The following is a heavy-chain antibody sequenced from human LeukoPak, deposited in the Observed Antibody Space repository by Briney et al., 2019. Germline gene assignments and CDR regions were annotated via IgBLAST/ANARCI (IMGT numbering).Heavy chain of an antibody. CDR1: GGSISSSNW. V-gene: IGHV4-4*02. J-gene: IGHJ6*02. CDR2: IYHSGST. Sequence: SGTLSLTCAVSGGSISSSNWWSWVRQPPGKGLEWIGEIYHSGSTNYNPSLKSRVTISVDKPKNQFSLKLSSVTAADTAVYYCAREPFNYYYGMDVWGQGTTVTVSS. CDR3: AREPFNYYYGMDV.